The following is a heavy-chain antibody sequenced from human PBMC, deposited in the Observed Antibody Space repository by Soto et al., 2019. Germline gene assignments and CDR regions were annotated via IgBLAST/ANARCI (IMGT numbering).Heavy chain of an antibody. J-gene: IGHJ3*02. Sequence: GGSLRLSCAASGFTFSSYAMSWVRQAPGKGLEWVSGISGSGGGTYYADYVKGRFTISRDNSKNTLYLQMNSLRAEDTAVYYCAKDRSSGWSFDIWGQGTMVTVSS. CDR2: ISGSGGGT. CDR3: AKDRSSGWSFDI. CDR1: GFTFSSYA. D-gene: IGHD6-19*01. V-gene: IGHV3-23*01.